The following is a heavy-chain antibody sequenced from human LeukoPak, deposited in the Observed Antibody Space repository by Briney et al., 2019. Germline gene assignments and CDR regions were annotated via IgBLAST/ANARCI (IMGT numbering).Heavy chain of an antibody. J-gene: IGHJ3*02. CDR2: ISYDGAKK. Sequence: GGSLRLSCAASGFTFSSHAMHWVCQAPGKGLEWVAVISYDGAKKNYADSVKGRFTISRDNAKNTLYLQMNSLRAEDTAVYYCASLFLCYGCSSSSDSFNIWGQGTMVTVSS. CDR1: GFTFSSHA. CDR3: ASLFLCYGCSSSSDSFNI. D-gene: IGHD6-6*01. V-gene: IGHV3-30*04.